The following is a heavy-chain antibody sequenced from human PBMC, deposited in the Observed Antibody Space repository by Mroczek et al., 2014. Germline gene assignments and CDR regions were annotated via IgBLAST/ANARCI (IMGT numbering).Heavy chain of an antibody. V-gene: IGHV1-2*02. CDR3: ARPLNTGSSPRHAFDI. CDR1: GYTFTGYY. D-gene: IGHD1-26*01. Sequence: QSGAEVKKPGASVKVSCKASGYTFTGYYMHWVRQAPGQGLEWMGWINPNSGGTNYAQKFQGRVTMTRDTSISTAYMELSRLRSDDTAVYYCARPLNTGSSPRHAFDIWGQGTSGHRLF. CDR2: INPNSGGT. J-gene: IGHJ3*02.